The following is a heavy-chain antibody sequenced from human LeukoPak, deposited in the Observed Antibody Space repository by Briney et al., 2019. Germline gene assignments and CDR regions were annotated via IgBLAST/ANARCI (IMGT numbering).Heavy chain of an antibody. Sequence: ASVKVSCKASGGTFSSYAISWVRRAPGQGLEWMGRIIAIFGIANYAQKFQGRVTITADTSTSTAYMELSSLRSEDTAVYYCASSSGSRDGYNWGFFDYWGQGTLVTVSS. CDR2: IIAIFGIA. D-gene: IGHD5-24*01. J-gene: IGHJ4*02. V-gene: IGHV1-69*04. CDR3: ASSSGSRDGYNWGFFDY. CDR1: GGTFSSYA.